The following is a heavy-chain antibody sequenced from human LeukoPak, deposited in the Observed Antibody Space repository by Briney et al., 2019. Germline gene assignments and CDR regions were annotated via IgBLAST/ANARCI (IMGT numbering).Heavy chain of an antibody. CDR1: GFXLLNYW. V-gene: IGHV3-7*05. CDR3: ARNSGGRWDNWFDP. Sequence: GGSLTLSCPASGFXLLNYWISWVRQAPGKGLEWMANIKQDGSAKYHVDSVKGRFTISRDNAKDSLYLQMTSLRAEDTAVYYCARNSGGRWDNWFDPWGQGTLVTVSS. D-gene: IGHD2-15*01. CDR2: IKQDGSAK. J-gene: IGHJ5*02.